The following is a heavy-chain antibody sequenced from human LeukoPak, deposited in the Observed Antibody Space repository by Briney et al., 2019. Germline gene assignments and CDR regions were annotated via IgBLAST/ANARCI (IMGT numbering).Heavy chain of an antibody. D-gene: IGHD6-13*01. CDR2: IYHSGST. CDR3: ASGAGIAAAGWFDP. J-gene: IGHJ5*02. V-gene: IGHV4-4*02. Sequence: SETLSLTCAVSGGSISSSNWWSWVRQPPGKGLEWIGEIYHSGSTNYNPSLKSRVTISVDTPKNQFSLKLSSVTAADTAVYYCASGAGIAAAGWFDPWGQGTLVTVSS. CDR1: GGSISSSNW.